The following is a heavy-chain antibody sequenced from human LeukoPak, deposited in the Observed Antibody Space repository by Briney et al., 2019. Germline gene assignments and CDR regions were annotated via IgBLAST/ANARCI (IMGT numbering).Heavy chain of an antibody. Sequence: ASVKVSCKASGYTFTNDAMHWVRQAPGQRLEWMGWINPDRGGTNYAQKFQGRVTMTRDTSISTAYMELSRLRSDDTAVYYCASAAGYQDQPDYWGQGTLVTVSS. D-gene: IGHD6-13*01. CDR2: INPDRGGT. J-gene: IGHJ4*02. CDR1: GYTFTNDA. CDR3: ASAAGYQDQPDY. V-gene: IGHV1-2*02.